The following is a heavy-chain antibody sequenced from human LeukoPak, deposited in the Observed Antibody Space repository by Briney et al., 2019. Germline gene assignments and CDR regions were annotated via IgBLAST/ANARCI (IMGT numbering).Heavy chain of an antibody. CDR3: ATGRQMGY. Sequence: PGGSLGLSCAVSGFTFSSFWMSWVRQAPGKGLEWVANIKQDGSEKYYVDSVKGRFTISRDNAKNSLFLQMNSLRAEDTAVYYCATGRQMGYWGQGTLVTVSS. J-gene: IGHJ4*02. CDR2: IKQDGSEK. D-gene: IGHD5-24*01. V-gene: IGHV3-7*05. CDR1: GFTFSSFW.